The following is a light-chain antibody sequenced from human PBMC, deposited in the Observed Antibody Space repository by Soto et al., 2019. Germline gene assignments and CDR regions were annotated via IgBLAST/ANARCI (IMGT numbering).Light chain of an antibody. V-gene: IGLV2-14*03. CDR1: SSDVGGYNY. CDR2: GVS. Sequence: QSVLTQPASVSGSPGQSITISCTGTSSDVGGYNYVSWYQHHPGKAPELMIYGVSNRPSGVSNRFSGPKSGNTASLTISGLQAEDEADYYCSSYTGSSTLLFGGGTQLTVL. CDR3: SSYTGSSTLL. J-gene: IGLJ2*01.